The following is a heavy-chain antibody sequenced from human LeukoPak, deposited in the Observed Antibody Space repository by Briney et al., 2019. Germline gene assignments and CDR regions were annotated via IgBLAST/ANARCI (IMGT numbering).Heavy chain of an antibody. D-gene: IGHD2-15*01. CDR1: GFTFSNYG. CDR2: ISYDESDK. V-gene: IGHV3-30*18. J-gene: IGHJ6*02. Sequence: GRSLRLSCAASGFTFSNYGMHWVRQAPGKGLERVAVISYDESDKYYADSVKGRFTISRDNSKNTLYLHMNSLRPEDTAVYYCAKGVVAATNAAYYGMDVWGQGTTVTVSS. CDR3: AKGVVAATNAAYYGMDV.